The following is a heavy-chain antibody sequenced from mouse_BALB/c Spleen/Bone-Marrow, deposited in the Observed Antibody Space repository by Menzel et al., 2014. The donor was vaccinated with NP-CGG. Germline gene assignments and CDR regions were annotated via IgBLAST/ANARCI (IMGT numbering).Heavy chain of an antibody. J-gene: IGHJ2*01. CDR1: GFDFSRYW. CDR3: ARLHYYGYGDY. Sequence: VQLQQSGGGLVQPGGSLKLSCAASGFDFSRYWMSWVRRAPGKGLEWIGEINPDSSTINYTPSLKDKFIISRDNAKNTLYLQMSKVRSEDTALYYCARLHYYGYGDYWGQGTTLTVSS. D-gene: IGHD1-2*01. CDR2: INPDSSTI. V-gene: IGHV4-1*02.